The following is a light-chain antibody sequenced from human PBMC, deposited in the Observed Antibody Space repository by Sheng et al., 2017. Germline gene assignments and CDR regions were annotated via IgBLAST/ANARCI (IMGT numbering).Light chain of an antibody. CDR1: NIGSKS. CDR2: YDS. V-gene: IGLV3-21*04. J-gene: IGLJ1*01. Sequence: SYVLTQPPSVSVAPGKTARITCGGNNIGSKSVHWYQQKPGQAPVLVIYYDSDRPSGIPERFSGSNSGNTATLTISRVEAGDEADYYCAAWDASLGAYLFGTGTKVTVL. CDR3: AAWDASLGAYL.